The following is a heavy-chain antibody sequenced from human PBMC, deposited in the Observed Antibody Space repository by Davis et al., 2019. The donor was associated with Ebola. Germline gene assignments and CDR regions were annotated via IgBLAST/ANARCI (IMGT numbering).Heavy chain of an antibody. J-gene: IGHJ3*02. Sequence: SETLSLTCTVSGGSISSYYWSWIRQPPGKGLEWIGYIYYSGSTNYNPSLKSRVTISVDTSKNQFSLKLSSVTAADTAVYYCARHPYYYDSSTFDIWGQGTMDTVSS. CDR2: IYYSGST. V-gene: IGHV4-59*08. CDR1: GGSISSYY. D-gene: IGHD3-22*01. CDR3: ARHPYYYDSSTFDI.